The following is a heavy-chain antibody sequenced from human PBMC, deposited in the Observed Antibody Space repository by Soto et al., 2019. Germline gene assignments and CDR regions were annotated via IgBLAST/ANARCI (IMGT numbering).Heavy chain of an antibody. Sequence: PRESLKISCQASGYSFSDYWIWWVLQMPGKGLEWIGIIYPGDSDTRYSPSFQGQVTISADKSTNTAYLQWSSLKASDTAMYYCARLMAARYYYYYGMDVWGQGTTVTVYS. CDR1: GYSFSDYW. V-gene: IGHV5-51*01. CDR3: ARLMAARYYYYYGMDV. CDR2: IYPGDSDT. D-gene: IGHD6-6*01. J-gene: IGHJ6*02.